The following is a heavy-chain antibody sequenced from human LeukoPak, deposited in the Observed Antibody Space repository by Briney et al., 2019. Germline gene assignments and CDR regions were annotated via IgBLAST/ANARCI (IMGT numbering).Heavy chain of an antibody. CDR1: GYTFTSYA. CDR2: ISAYKGKT. J-gene: IGHJ4*02. Sequence: ASVKVSCKASGYTFTSYAFSWVRQAPGQGLEWMGWISAYKGKTNYAQKLQGRVTMTTDTSTSTAYMELRSLRSDDTAVYYCARDPYYYDDVGDYWGQGTLVTVSS. CDR3: ARDPYYYDDVGDY. D-gene: IGHD3-22*01. V-gene: IGHV1-18*01.